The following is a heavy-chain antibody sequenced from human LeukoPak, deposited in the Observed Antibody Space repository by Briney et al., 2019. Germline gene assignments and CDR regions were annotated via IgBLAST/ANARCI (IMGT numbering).Heavy chain of an antibody. CDR2: ISAYNGNT. CDR1: GCTFTSYG. V-gene: IGHV1-18*04. J-gene: IGHJ4*02. Sequence: ASVKVSCKASGCTFTSYGISWMRQAPGQGLEWMGWISAYNGNTNYAQKLQGRVTMTTDTSTSTAYMELRSLRSDDTAVYYCARPYGSGSYYNSPLDYWGQGTLVTVSS. CDR3: ARPYGSGSYYNSPLDY. D-gene: IGHD3-10*01.